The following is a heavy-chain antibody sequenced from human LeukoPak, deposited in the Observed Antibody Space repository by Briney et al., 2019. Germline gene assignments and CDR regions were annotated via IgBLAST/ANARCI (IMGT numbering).Heavy chain of an antibody. CDR2: IKQDGSEK. D-gene: IGHD3-10*01. CDR1: GSTFSSYW. Sequence: GGSLRLSCAASGSTFSSYWMSWVRQVPGKGLEWVANIKQDGSEKYYVDSVKGRFTVSRDISKNTLFLQMNRLRAEDTAVYFCVSTPGEKLNDAFDIWGQGTTVTVSS. J-gene: IGHJ3*02. CDR3: VSTPGEKLNDAFDI. V-gene: IGHV3-7*01.